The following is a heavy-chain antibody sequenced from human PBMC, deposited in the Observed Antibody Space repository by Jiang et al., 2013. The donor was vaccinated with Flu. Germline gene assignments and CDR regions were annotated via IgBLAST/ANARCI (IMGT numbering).Heavy chain of an antibody. V-gene: IGHV4-59*01. D-gene: IGHD3-22*01. CDR2: IYYSGST. Sequence: SGSGLVKPSETLSLTCTVSGGSISSYYWSWIRQPPGKGLEWIGYIYYSGSTNYNPSLKSRVTISVDTSKNQFSPKLSSVTAADTAVYYCARDRHYYDSSGYYYAGGYYYYYYGMDVWGQGTTVTVSS. CDR3: ARDRHYYDSSGYYYAGGYYYYYYGMDV. CDR1: GGSISSYY. J-gene: IGHJ6*02.